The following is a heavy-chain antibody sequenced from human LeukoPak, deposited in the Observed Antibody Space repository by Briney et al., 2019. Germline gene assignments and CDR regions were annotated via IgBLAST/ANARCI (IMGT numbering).Heavy chain of an antibody. D-gene: IGHD4-23*01. Sequence: PSETLSLTCTVSGYSISSGYYWGWIRQPPGQGLEWIGSIYHSGSTYYNPSLKSRVTISVDTSKNQFSLKLSSVTAADTAVYYCARVSRGNSVGGDYWGQGTLVTVSS. V-gene: IGHV4-38-2*02. CDR3: ARVSRGNSVGGDY. CDR2: IYHSGST. CDR1: GYSISSGYY. J-gene: IGHJ4*02.